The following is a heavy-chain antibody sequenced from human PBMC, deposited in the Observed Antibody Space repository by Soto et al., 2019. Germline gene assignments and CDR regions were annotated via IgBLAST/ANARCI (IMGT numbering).Heavy chain of an antibody. CDR2: ITTYNGNT. CDR3: ARALTGYGMDV. Sequence: QVQLVQSGVEVREPGASVKVSCKAVRYIFTNYGVSWVRQAPGQGLEWMGWITTYNGNTEYAQKFQGRVTMTTDASTSTADMELGSLRSDDTAIDYCARALTGYGMDVWGQGTTVTVSS. V-gene: IGHV1-18*01. CDR1: RYIFTNYG. J-gene: IGHJ6*02.